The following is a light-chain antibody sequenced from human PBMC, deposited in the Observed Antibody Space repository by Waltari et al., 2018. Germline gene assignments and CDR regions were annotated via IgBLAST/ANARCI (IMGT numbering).Light chain of an antibody. J-gene: IGKJ1*01. V-gene: IGKV4-1*01. CDR2: WAS. CDR3: QQYYSTPWT. CDR1: QSVLYSSNNKND. Sequence: DIVMTQSPDSLAVSLRERATITCKASQSVLYSSNNKNDLAWYQQKPGQPPKLLIYWASTRESGVPDRFSGSGSGTDFTLTISSLQAEDVAVYYCQQYYSTPWTFGQGTKVEIK.